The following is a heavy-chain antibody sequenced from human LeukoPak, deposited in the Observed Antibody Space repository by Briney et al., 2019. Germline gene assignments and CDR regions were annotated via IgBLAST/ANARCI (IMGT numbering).Heavy chain of an antibody. D-gene: IGHD1-26*01. Sequence: GASVKVSCKASGYTFTSYAMHWVRQAPGQRLEWMGWINAGNGNTKYSQKFQGRVTITRDTSASTAYMEVSSLRSEETGVYYCARVSYSGSFDYWGQGTLVTVSS. CDR2: INAGNGNT. J-gene: IGHJ4*02. V-gene: IGHV1-3*01. CDR3: ARVSYSGSFDY. CDR1: GYTFTSYA.